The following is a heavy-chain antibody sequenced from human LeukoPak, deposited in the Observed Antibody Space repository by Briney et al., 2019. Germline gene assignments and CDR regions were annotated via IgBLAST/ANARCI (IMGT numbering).Heavy chain of an antibody. CDR2: INNSSSTK. J-gene: IGHJ6*02. CDR3: ARDGSMVRGVTCYYGIDV. Sequence: PGGSLRLTCAASGFTFSSYYMNWVRQAPGKGLEWIAYINNSSSTKYYADSVKGRITISRDNAKNSLYLQMAGLRAEDTAVYYCARDGSMVRGVTCYYGIDVWGQGTMVTVSS. D-gene: IGHD3-10*01. V-gene: IGHV3-48*04. CDR1: GFTFSSYY.